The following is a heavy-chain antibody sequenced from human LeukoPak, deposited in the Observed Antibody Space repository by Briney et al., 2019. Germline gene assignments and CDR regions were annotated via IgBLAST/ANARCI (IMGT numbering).Heavy chain of an antibody. CDR2: ISGNGRST. CDR3: AARSGISPYYIDY. CDR1: GFTFSNAW. J-gene: IGHJ4*02. V-gene: IGHV3-23*01. Sequence: GGSLRLSCAASGFTFSNAWMSWVRQAPGKGLEWVSAISGNGRSTYYADSVKGRFTISRDNSRNTLYLQMNSLRAEDTALYYCAARSGISPYYIDYWGQGTLVTVSS. D-gene: IGHD1-26*01.